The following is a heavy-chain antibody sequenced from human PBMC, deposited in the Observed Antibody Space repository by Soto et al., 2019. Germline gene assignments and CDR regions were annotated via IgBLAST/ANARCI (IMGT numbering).Heavy chain of an antibody. Sequence: ASVKVSCKVSGYTLTELSMHWVRQAPGKGLEWMGGFDPEDGETNYAQKFQGRVTITADESTSTAYMELSSLRSEDTAVYYCARDPRAYGSGSYYNNYYGMDVWGQGTTVTVSS. CDR1: GYTLTELS. V-gene: IGHV1-24*01. CDR2: FDPEDGET. CDR3: ARDPRAYGSGSYYNNYYGMDV. D-gene: IGHD3-10*01. J-gene: IGHJ6*02.